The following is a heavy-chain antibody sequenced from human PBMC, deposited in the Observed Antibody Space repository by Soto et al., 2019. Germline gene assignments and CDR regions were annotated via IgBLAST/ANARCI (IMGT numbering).Heavy chain of an antibody. Sequence: QVQLQESGPGLVKPSQTLSLTCTVSGGSISSGGYYWSWIRQHPGKGLEWIGYIYYSGSTYYNSSLKSRVSISVDTAKNQFSLKLISVTAADTAVYYCARASGSYGPGFDYWGQGTLVTVSS. V-gene: IGHV4-31*03. CDR1: GGSISSGGYY. CDR3: ARASGSYGPGFDY. J-gene: IGHJ4*02. D-gene: IGHD3-10*01. CDR2: IYYSGST.